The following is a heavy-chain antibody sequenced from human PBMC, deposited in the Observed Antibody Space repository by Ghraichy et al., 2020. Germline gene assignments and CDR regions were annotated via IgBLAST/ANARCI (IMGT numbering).Heavy chain of an antibody. Sequence: GGSLRLSCAASGFTFTKTAMNWVRQAPGKGLEWVSKISDSGGSTYYADSVMGRFAISRDNSKNMVYLQMSSLRAEDTAVYYCAGQKFFWGLGTLVIVSS. CDR3: AGQKFF. CDR1: GFTFTKTA. D-gene: IGHD3-3*01. J-gene: IGHJ4*02. CDR2: ISDSGGST. V-gene: IGHV3-23*01.